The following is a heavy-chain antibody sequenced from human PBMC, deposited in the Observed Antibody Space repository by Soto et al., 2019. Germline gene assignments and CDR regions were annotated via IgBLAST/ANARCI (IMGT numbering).Heavy chain of an antibody. D-gene: IGHD6-19*01. CDR3: AKDQDSSGWLGFDY. Sequence: EVQLVESGGGLVQPGRSLRLSCAASGFTFDDYAMHWVRQAPGKGLELVSGISWNSGSIGYADSVKGRFTIYGDHAQNSLYLKMHSMRVEDTALYYCAKDQDSSGWLGFDYWGQGTLVTVSS. V-gene: IGHV3-9*01. J-gene: IGHJ4*02. CDR2: ISWNSGSI. CDR1: GFTFDDYA.